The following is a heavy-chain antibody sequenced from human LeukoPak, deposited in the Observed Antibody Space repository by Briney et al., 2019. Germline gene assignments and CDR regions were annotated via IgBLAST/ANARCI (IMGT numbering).Heavy chain of an antibody. V-gene: IGHV4-39*01. CDR2: IYYSGST. D-gene: IGHD6-19*01. Sequence: SETLSLTCTVSGGSISSSSYYWGWLRQPPGKGLEWIGSIYYSGSTYYNPSLKSRVTISVDTSKNQFSLKLSSVTAADTAVYYCARDGAVARLNYFDYWGQGTLVTVSS. CDR3: ARDGAVARLNYFDY. J-gene: IGHJ4*02. CDR1: GGSISSSSYY.